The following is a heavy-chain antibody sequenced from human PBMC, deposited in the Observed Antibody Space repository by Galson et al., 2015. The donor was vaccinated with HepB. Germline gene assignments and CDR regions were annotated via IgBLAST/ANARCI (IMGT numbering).Heavy chain of an antibody. D-gene: IGHD1-26*01. V-gene: IGHV4-39*01. CDR2: IYYSGTS. J-gene: IGHJ6*02. CDR1: GGSISSSIYF. CDR3: VRHRYSGSSYLINYGMDV. Sequence: TLSLTCTVSGGSISSSIYFWGWIRQPPGKGLEWIGSIYYSGTSYYNPSLKSRVTISVDTPKDQFSLKLSSVTAADTAAYYCVRHRYSGSSYLINYGMDVWGQGTTVTVSS.